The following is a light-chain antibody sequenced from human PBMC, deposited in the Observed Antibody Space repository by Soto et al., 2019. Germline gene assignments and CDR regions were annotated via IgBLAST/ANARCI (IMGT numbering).Light chain of an antibody. J-gene: IGKJ2*01. CDR3: QQSFSAPRT. V-gene: IGKV1-39*01. CDR1: QSIGRY. Sequence: DIQMTQSPSSLSASVGDRVTVTCRASQSIGRYLNWYQQKPGKAPKMLIYDASSLQTGVTSRFSGDESGQDFTLTNSGLQPEDFATYYCQQSFSAPRTFGQGNKLEIQ. CDR2: DAS.